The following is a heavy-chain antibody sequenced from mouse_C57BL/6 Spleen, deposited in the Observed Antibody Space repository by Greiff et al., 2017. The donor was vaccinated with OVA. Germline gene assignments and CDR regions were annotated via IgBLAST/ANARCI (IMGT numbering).Heavy chain of an antibody. V-gene: IGHV1-18*01. J-gene: IGHJ1*03. D-gene: IGHD1-1*01. CDR1: GYTFTDYN. CDR3: ARERLYGSRYFDV. CDR2: INPNNGGT. Sequence: EVQLVESGPELVKPGASVKIPCKASGYTFTDYNMDWVKQSHGKSLEWIGDINPNNGGTIYNQKFKGKATLTVDKSSSTAYMELRSLTSEDTAVYYCARERLYGSRYFDVWGTGTTVTVSS.